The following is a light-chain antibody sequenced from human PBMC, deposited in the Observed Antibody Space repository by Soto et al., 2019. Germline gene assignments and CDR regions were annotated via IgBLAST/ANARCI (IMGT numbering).Light chain of an antibody. CDR3: QQYGSSRWT. V-gene: IGKV3-20*01. CDR2: GTS. J-gene: IGKJ1*01. CDR1: QSVSSSY. Sequence: EIVLTQSPGTLSLSPGERATLSCRASQSVSSSYLAWYQQKPGQAPWLLMYGTSNRATGIPDRFSGSGSGTDFTLTISRLEPEDIAVYYCQQYGSSRWTLGQGTKVEIK.